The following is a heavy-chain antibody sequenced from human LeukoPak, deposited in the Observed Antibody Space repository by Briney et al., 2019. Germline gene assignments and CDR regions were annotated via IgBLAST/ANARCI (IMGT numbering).Heavy chain of an antibody. CDR2: ISSSSSYI. CDR1: GFTFSSYS. J-gene: IGHJ3*02. D-gene: IGHD3-22*01. Sequence: GGSLRLSCAASGFTFSSYSMNWVRQAPGKGLEWVSSISSSSSYIYYADSVKGRFTISRDNAKNSLYLQVNSLRAEDTAVYYCARDLSRYYDSSGYYSPRNAFDIWGQGTMVTVSS. CDR3: ARDLSRYYDSSGYYSPRNAFDI. V-gene: IGHV3-21*01.